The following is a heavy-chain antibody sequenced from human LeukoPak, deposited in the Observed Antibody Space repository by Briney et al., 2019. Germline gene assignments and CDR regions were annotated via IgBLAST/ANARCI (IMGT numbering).Heavy chain of an antibody. CDR3: ARERSGSYSLHPIDY. J-gene: IGHJ4*02. D-gene: IGHD3-10*01. CDR2: ISSSSSYI. V-gene: IGHV3-21*01. CDR1: GFTFSSYS. Sequence: KPGGSLRLSCAASGFTFSSYSMNWVRQAPRKGLERVSSISSSSSYIYSADSVKGRFTISRDNAKNSLYLQMNSLRAEDTAVYYCARERSGSYSLHPIDYWGQGTLVTVSS.